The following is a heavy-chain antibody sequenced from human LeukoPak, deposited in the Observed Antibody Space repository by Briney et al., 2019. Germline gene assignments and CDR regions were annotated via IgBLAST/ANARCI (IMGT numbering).Heavy chain of an antibody. Sequence: PSETLSLTCTVSGGSISSYYWSWIRQPPGKGLEWIGYIYYSGSTNYNPSLKSRVTISVDTSKNQFSLKLSSVTAADTAVYYCARVVAAAGALGYSYYGMDVWGQGTTVTVSS. D-gene: IGHD6-13*01. V-gene: IGHV4-59*01. CDR3: ARVVAAAGALGYSYYGMDV. J-gene: IGHJ6*02. CDR1: GGSISSYY. CDR2: IYYSGST.